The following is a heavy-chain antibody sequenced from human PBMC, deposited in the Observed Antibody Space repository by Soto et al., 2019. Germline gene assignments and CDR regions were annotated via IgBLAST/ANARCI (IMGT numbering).Heavy chain of an antibody. D-gene: IGHD4-17*01. J-gene: IGHJ6*03. CDR3: ARGYYYGDYVSSKTAAYYYMDV. CDR2: IYYSGST. CDR1: GGSISSYY. V-gene: IGHV4-59*01. Sequence: QVQLQESGPGLVKPSETLSLTCTVSGGSISSYYWSWIRQPPGKGLEWIGYIYYSGSTNYNPSLTSRVTISLDTSKNQFSLKLSSVTAADTAVYYCARGYYYGDYVSSKTAAYYYMDVWGKGTTVTVSS.